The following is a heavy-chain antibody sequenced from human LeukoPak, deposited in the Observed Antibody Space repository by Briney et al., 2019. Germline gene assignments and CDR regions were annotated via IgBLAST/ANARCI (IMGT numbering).Heavy chain of an antibody. D-gene: IGHD2-15*01. CDR3: AREISSGTDS. J-gene: IGHJ4*02. Sequence: GRSLRLSCAASGFTLSHYAMHWVRQDPGKGLEWVALISYDGSHIYYADSVKGRFTISRDNSKNTLYLQLNSLKAEDTALYYCAREISSGTDSWGQGTLVTVSS. CDR2: ISYDGSHI. CDR1: GFTLSHYA. V-gene: IGHV3-30-3*01.